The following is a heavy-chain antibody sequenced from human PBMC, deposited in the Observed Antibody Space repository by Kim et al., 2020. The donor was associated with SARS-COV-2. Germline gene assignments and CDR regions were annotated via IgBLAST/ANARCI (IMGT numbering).Heavy chain of an antibody. CDR3: ANTGSSWYGSAPYYFDY. J-gene: IGHJ4*02. V-gene: IGHV4-39*01. Sequence: LKGRVTISVDTSKNQFSLKLSSVTAADTAVYYCANTGSSWYGSAPYYFDYWGQGTLVTVSS. D-gene: IGHD6-13*01.